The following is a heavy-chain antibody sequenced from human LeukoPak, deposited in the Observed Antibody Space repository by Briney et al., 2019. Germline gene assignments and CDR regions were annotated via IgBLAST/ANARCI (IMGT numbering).Heavy chain of an antibody. V-gene: IGHV3-74*01. CDR2: IKSDGSST. J-gene: IGHJ3*01. CDR1: GFTFSSYW. D-gene: IGHD1-14*01. CDR3: VRERKED. Sequence: HTGGSLRFSCAASGFTFSSYWMHWVRQAPGKGLVWVSRIKSDGSSTSYADSVKGRFTISRDNAKNTLYLQMNSPRAEDTAVYYCVRERKEDWGQGTMVTVSS.